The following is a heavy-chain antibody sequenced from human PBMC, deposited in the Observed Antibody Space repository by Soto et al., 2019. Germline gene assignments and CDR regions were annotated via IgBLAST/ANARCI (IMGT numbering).Heavy chain of an antibody. CDR2: TYYRSKWYN. V-gene: IGHV6-1*01. Sequence: QVQLQQSEPGLVKPSQTLSLTCAISGDSVSSSSVTWNWIRQSPSRGLEWLGRTYYRSKWYNDYAESVKSRIIINPDTSKNQFSLHLNSVTPEDTAVYYCVSLIGNSWLEFWGQGTLVTVSS. CDR1: GDSVSSSSVT. CDR3: VSLIGNSWLEF. J-gene: IGHJ4*02. D-gene: IGHD3-22*01.